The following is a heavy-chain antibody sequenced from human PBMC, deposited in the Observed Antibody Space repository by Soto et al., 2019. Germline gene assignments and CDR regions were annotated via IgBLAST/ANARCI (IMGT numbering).Heavy chain of an antibody. V-gene: IGHV4-31*03. Sequence: QVQLQESGPGLVKPSQTLSLTYTVSGGSISSGGYYWSWIRQHPGKGLEWIGYIYYSGSTYYNPSLKSRVTISADTYKKQSSQKLSSVTAADTAVYYCARVCGVDCRNGMDDWGQGTTVTVSS. D-gene: IGHD2-21*02. CDR1: GGSISSGGYY. CDR3: ARVCGVDCRNGMDD. CDR2: IYYSGST. J-gene: IGHJ6*02.